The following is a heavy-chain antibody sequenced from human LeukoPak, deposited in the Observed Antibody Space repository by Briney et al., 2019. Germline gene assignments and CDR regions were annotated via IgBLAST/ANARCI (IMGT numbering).Heavy chain of an antibody. J-gene: IGHJ6*04. CDR1: GSSFSSSW. CDR3: ARDQVYYYGSGSLYHYYGMDV. D-gene: IGHD3-10*01. V-gene: IGHV3-7*05. Sequence: PGGSLRLSCAAAGSSFSSSWVSWVRQAPGKRLQWEAHINQEGSAKYSVDSVKGRFTIYRDNAKNSLYLQRNSLRAEDTAVYYCARDQVYYYGSGSLYHYYGMDVWGKGTTVTVSS. CDR2: INQEGSAK.